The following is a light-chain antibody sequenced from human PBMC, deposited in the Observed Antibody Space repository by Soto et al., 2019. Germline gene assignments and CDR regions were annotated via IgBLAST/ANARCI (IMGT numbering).Light chain of an antibody. CDR2: EVG. CDR3: CSYAGRNCFV. CDR1: SSDVGNYNL. Sequence: QSVLTQHASVSGSPGQSITISCTGTSSDVGNYNLVSCYQHHPGKAPKHMIYEVGMRRSGVSNRVSGYKSGNTASLTSSGLQAEDEADYYCCSYAGRNCFVLGTGTKVTGL. J-gene: IGLJ1*01. V-gene: IGLV2-23*02.